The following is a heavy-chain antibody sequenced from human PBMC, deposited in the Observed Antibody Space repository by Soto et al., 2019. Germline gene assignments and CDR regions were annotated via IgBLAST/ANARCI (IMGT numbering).Heavy chain of an antibody. CDR1: GGSISSGDYY. D-gene: IGHD3-10*01. CDR3: ARDLDSITMVRGVMNYGMDV. J-gene: IGHJ6*02. CDR2: IYYSGST. V-gene: IGHV4-30-4*01. Sequence: QVQLQESGPGLVKPSQTLSLTCTVSGGSISSGDYYWSWIRQPPGKGLEWIGYIYYSGSTYYNPSLKSRVTISVDTSKNQFPLKLSSVTAADTAVYYCARDLDSITMVRGVMNYGMDVWGQGTTVTVSS.